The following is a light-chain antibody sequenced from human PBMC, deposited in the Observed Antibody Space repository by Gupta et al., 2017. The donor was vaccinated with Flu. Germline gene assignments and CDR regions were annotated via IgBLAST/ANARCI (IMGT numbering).Light chain of an antibody. CDR2: DVT. J-gene: IGLJ1*01. CDR3: SSHAGRVTWV. V-gene: IGLV2-11*01. Sequence: QSAPTQPRSVSGSPGQSVPIPCTGPSNDVGSSNRFPWYDQLPGNAPKRILYDVTERPSGFPDRFSGSKSGNTASLTISGLQADDAADYYCSSHAGRVTWVFGTGTTVTVL. CDR1: SNDVGSSNR.